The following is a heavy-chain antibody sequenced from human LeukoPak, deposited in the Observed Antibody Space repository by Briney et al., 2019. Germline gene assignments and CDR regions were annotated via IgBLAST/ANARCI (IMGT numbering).Heavy chain of an antibody. V-gene: IGHV3-23*01. D-gene: IGHD2-2*01. Sequence: GGSLRLSCAASGFTFSSYAMSWVRQAPGKGLEWVPAISGSGGSTYYADSVKGRFTISRDNSKNTLYLQMNSLRAEDTAVYYCAKDLSITRDYFDYWGQGTLVTVSS. CDR3: AKDLSITRDYFDY. CDR2: ISGSGGST. J-gene: IGHJ4*02. CDR1: GFTFSSYA.